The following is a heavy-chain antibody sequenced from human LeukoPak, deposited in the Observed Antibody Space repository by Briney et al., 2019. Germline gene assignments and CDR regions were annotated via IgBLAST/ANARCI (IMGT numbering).Heavy chain of an antibody. V-gene: IGHV1-18*01. CDR1: GYTFTSYG. CDR2: ISAYNGNT. CDR3: ACFPSPYGEDYYYGMDV. Sequence: ASVKVSCKASGYTFTSYGISWVRQAPGQGLEWMGWISAYNGNTNYAQKLQGRVTMTTDTSTSTAYMELRSLRSDDTAVYYCACFPSPYGEDYYYGMDVWGQGTTVTVPS. J-gene: IGHJ6*02. D-gene: IGHD4-17*01.